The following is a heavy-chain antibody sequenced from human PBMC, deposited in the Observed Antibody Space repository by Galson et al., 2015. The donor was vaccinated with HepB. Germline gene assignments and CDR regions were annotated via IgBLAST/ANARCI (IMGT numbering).Heavy chain of an antibody. D-gene: IGHD2-2*01. CDR1: GFTFSNYW. Sequence: SLRLSCAASGFTFSNYWMTWVRQAPGKGLEWVANIKQDGSEKYYVDSVKGRFTISRDNAKNSLYLQMNSLRAEDTAVYYCAVLVLPADTAPSYFDYWGQGTLVTVSS. CDR2: IKQDGSEK. V-gene: IGHV3-7*01. J-gene: IGHJ4*02. CDR3: AVLVLPADTAPSYFDY.